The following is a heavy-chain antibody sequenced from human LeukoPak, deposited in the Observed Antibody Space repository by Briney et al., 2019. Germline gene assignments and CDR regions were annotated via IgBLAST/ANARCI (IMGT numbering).Heavy chain of an antibody. CDR1: GYTFTSYG. CDR3: AREGLGELTLDY. Sequence: ASVKVSCKASGYTFTSYGISWVRRAPGQGLEWMGWIGTYNGDTNYAQKLQGRVTMTTDTSTNTAYMELRSLRSDDTAVYYCAREGLGELTLDYWGQGTLVTVSS. J-gene: IGHJ4*02. D-gene: IGHD3-16*01. V-gene: IGHV1-18*01. CDR2: IGTYNGDT.